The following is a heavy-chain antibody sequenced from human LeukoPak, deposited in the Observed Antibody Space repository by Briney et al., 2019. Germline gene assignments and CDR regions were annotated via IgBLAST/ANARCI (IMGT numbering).Heavy chain of an antibody. CDR2: IYHSGST. V-gene: IGHV4-38-2*02. J-gene: IGHJ5*02. Sequence: PSETLSLTCTVSGYSISSGYYWGWIRQPPGKGLEWIGSIYHSGSTYYSPSLKSRVTISVDTSKNQFSLKLNSVTAADTAVYYCARGDYSSSWYEYNWFDPWGQGTLVTVSS. CDR1: GYSISSGYY. CDR3: ARGDYSSSWYEYNWFDP. D-gene: IGHD6-13*01.